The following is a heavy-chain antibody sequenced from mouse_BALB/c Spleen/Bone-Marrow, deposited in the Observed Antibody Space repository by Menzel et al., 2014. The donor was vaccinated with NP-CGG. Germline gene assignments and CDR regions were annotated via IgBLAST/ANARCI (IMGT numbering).Heavy chain of an antibody. CDR2: IDPANGNT. D-gene: IGHD1-1*01. CDR1: GFNIKDTY. CDR3: ASYYYGSSGFAY. J-gene: IGHJ3*01. V-gene: IGHV14-3*02. Sequence: VQLQQPGAELVKPGASVKLSCTASGFNIKDTYMHWVKQRPEQGLEWIGGIDPANGNTKYDPKFQGKATITADTSSNTAYLQLSSLTSEDTAVYYCASYYYGSSGFAYWGQGTLVTVSA.